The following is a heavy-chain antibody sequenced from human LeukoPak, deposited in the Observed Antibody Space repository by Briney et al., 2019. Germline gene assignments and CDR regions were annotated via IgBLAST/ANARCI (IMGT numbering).Heavy chain of an antibody. D-gene: IGHD3-10*01. CDR3: ARVRGPAHNWFDP. CDR1: GGSISSSSYY. CDR2: IYYSGST. J-gene: IGHJ5*02. Sequence: SETLSLTCTVSGGSISSSSYYWGWIRQPPGKGLEWIGSIYYSGSTYYNPSLKSRVTISVDTSKNQFSLKLSSVTAADTAVYYCARVRGPAHNWFDPWGQGTLVTVSS. V-gene: IGHV4-39*01.